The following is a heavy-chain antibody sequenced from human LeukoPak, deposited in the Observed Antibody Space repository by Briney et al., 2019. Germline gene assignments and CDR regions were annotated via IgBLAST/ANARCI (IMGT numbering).Heavy chain of an antibody. CDR3: ARRWTTVTTSWFDP. J-gene: IGHJ5*02. V-gene: IGHV4-39*01. D-gene: IGHD4-17*01. Sequence: SETLSLTCTVSGGSISGSTYYWAWNRQPPGEGPEWIGSIYYTGSTYYNPSLKSRVTIAVDTSKNQFSLKLSSVTAADTAVYYCARRWTTVTTSWFDPWGQGTLVTVSS. CDR1: GGSISGSTYY. CDR2: IYYTGST.